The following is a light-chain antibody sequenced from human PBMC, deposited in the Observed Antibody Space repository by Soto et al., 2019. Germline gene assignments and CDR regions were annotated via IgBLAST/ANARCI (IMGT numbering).Light chain of an antibody. CDR1: SSDIGGYNF. CDR2: YVS. V-gene: IGLV2-14*03. J-gene: IGLJ3*02. Sequence: QSVLTQPASVSGSPGQSITISCTGTSSDIGGYNFVSWYQQHPGKAPRIMIYYVSNRPSGVSNRFSGSKSDSTASLTISGLQAEDEADYYCSSYTSRGNWVFGGGTKLTVL. CDR3: SSYTSRGNWV.